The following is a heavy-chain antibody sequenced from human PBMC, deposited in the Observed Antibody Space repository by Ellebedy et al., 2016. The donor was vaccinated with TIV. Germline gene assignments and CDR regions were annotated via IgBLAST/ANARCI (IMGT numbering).Heavy chain of an antibody. V-gene: IGHV1-18*01. CDR2: ITGSNGNT. CDR3: AREGAFDSGGYYELFDH. J-gene: IGHJ4*02. CDR1: GYSFSNYT. D-gene: IGHD3-22*01. Sequence: ASVKVSCXASGYSFSNYTIGWVRQAPGQGLEWMGWITGSNGNTNYAQNLQGRVTMTTDTSTNTAYMELRGPRSDDTAVYYCAREGAFDSGGYYELFDHWGQGTLVTVSS.